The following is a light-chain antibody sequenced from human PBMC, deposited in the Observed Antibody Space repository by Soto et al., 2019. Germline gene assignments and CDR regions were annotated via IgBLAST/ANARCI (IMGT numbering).Light chain of an antibody. J-gene: IGKJ5*01. CDR2: GAS. V-gene: IGKV3-20*01. CDR3: QQYSKWPIT. Sequence: EILFTQSPGTLSLSPGESVTLSCRASQSVHSSYLAWYQHKPGKAPRLLIYGASTRDTGIPDRFSGSGSGTDFTLTIARLEPGDFSVYYCQQYSKWPITFGQGTRLEIK. CDR1: QSVHSSY.